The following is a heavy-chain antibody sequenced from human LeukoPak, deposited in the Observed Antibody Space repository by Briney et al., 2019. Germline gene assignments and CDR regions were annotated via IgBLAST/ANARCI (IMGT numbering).Heavy chain of an antibody. CDR3: AGDYGDFDDAFDI. Sequence: ASVKVSCKASGYTFTSYDINWVRQATGQGLEWMGWMNPNSGNTGYAQKFQGRVTMTRNTSTSTAYMELSSLRSEDTAVYYCAGDYGDFDDAFDIWGQGTMVTVSS. D-gene: IGHD4-17*01. CDR2: MNPNSGNT. V-gene: IGHV1-8*01. J-gene: IGHJ3*02. CDR1: GYTFTSYD.